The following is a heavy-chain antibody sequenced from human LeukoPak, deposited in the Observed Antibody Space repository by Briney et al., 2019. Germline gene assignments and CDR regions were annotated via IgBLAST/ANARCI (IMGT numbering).Heavy chain of an antibody. Sequence: SETLSLTCTVSGGSINDYYWSWIRQSPGKGLEWIGYIYYTGRTKYNPSLQSRVTISVDTSKNQFSLKLSSVTAADTAVYYCARGLYDYVDAFDIWGQGTMVTVSS. J-gene: IGHJ3*02. CDR2: IYYTGRT. CDR3: ARGLYDYVDAFDI. CDR1: GGSINDYY. D-gene: IGHD3-16*01. V-gene: IGHV4-59*01.